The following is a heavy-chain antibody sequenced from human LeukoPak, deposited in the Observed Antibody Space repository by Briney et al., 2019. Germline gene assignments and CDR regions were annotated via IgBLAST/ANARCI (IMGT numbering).Heavy chain of an antibody. D-gene: IGHD6-13*01. CDR3: ARAFRNRVSPNY. CDR2: MNPNSGNT. J-gene: IGHJ4*02. V-gene: IGHV1-8*01. CDR1: GYTFTSYD. Sequence: ASVKVSCKASGYTFTSYDINWVRQATGQGLEWMGWMNPNSGNTGYAQKFQGRVTMTRNTSISTAYMELSSLRSGDTAVYYCARAFRNRVSPNYWGQGTLVTVSS.